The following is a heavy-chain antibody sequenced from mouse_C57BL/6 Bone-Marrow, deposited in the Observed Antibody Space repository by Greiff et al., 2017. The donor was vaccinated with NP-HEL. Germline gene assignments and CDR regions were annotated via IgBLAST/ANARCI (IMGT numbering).Heavy chain of an antibody. CDR2: INPNNGGT. Sequence: VQLQQSGPELVKPGASVKIPCKASGYTFTDYNMDWVKQSHGKSLEWIGDINPNNGGTIYNQKFKGKATLTVDKSSSTAYMELRSLTSEDTAVYYCAREGRYGSRDYAMDYWGQGTSVTVSS. V-gene: IGHV1-18*01. J-gene: IGHJ4*01. CDR1: GYTFTDYN. CDR3: AREGRYGSRDYAMDY. D-gene: IGHD1-1*01.